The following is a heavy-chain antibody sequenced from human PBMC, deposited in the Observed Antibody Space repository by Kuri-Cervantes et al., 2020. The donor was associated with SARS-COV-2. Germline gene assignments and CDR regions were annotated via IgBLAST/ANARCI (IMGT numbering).Heavy chain of an antibody. CDR2: ISYDGSNK. D-gene: IGHD5/OR15-5a*01. Sequence: GESLKISCTASGFTFGDYAMSWVRQAPGKGLEWVAVISYDGSNKYYADSVKGRFTISRDNSKNTLYLQMNSLRAEDTAVYYCAREHLSVFYVFDYWGQGTLVTVSS. V-gene: IGHV3-30-3*01. CDR3: AREHLSVFYVFDY. CDR1: GFTFGDYA. J-gene: IGHJ4*02.